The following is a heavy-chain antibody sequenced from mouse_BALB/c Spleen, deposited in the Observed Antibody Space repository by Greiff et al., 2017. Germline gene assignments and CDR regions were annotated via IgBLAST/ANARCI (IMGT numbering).Heavy chain of an antibody. J-gene: IGHJ4*01. CDR2: IDPSDSET. V-gene: IGHV1S126*01. CDR3: ARGVEGYAMDY. CDR1: GYSFTSYW. Sequence: VQLQESGPQLVRPGASVKISCKASGYSFTSYWMHWVKQRPGQGLEWIGMIDPSDSETRLNQKFKDKATLTVDKSSSTAYMQLSSPTSEDSAVYYCARGVEGYAMDYWGQGTSVTVSS.